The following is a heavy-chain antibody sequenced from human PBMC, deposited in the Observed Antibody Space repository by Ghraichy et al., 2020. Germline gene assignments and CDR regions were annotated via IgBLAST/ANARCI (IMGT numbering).Heavy chain of an antibody. CDR1: GYSFTSYW. CDR3: ARGAAHYLWLIDY. J-gene: IGHJ4*02. CDR2: IYPGDSDT. D-gene: IGHD6-19*01. Sequence: GESLNISCKGSGYSFTSYWIGWVRQMPGKGLEWMGIIYPGDSDTRYSPSFQGQVTISADKSISTAYLQWSSLKASDTAMYYCARGAAHYLWLIDYWGQGTLVTVSS. V-gene: IGHV5-51*01.